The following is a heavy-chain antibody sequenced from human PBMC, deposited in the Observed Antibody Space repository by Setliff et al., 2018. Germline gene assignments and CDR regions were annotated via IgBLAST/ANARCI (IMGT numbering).Heavy chain of an antibody. J-gene: IGHJ1*01. CDR2: IYYSGST. V-gene: IGHV4-39*01. CDR3: ATQGAYSSGPGYFQH. CDR1: GGSISSYY. D-gene: IGHD6-19*01. Sequence: SETLSLTCTVSGGSISSYYWGWIRQPPGKGLEWIGSIYYSGSTYYNPSLKSRVTISVDTSKNQFSLKLSSVTAADTAVYYCATQGAYSSGPGYFQHWGQGTLVTVSS.